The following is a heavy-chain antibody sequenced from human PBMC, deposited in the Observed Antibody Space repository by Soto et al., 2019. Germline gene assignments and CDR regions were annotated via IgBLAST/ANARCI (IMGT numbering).Heavy chain of an antibody. J-gene: IGHJ6*02. V-gene: IGHV1-69*13. CDR3: ARVSVPGSNLRNQDYYYYGMDV. Sequence: SVKVSCKASGGTFSSYAISWVRQAPGQGLEWMGGIIPIFGTANYAQKFQGRVTITADESTSTAYMELSSLRSEDTAVYYCARVSVPGSNLRNQDYYYYGMDVWGQGTTVTVSS. CDR2: IIPIFGTA. D-gene: IGHD3-16*02. CDR1: GGTFSSYA.